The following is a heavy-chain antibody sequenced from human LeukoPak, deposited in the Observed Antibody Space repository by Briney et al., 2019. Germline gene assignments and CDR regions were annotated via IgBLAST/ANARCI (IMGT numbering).Heavy chain of an antibody. J-gene: IGHJ6*04. CDR2: ISSSGSNI. V-gene: IGHV3-48*03. D-gene: IGHD3-10*02. CDR3: AELGITMIGGV. Sequence: PGGSLRLSCAASGFTFSSYEMNWVRQAPGKGLEWGSYISSSGSNIYYADSAKGRFTISRDNAKNPLYLQINSLRAEDPAVYYCAELGITMIGGVWGKGTTVTISS. CDR1: GFTFSSYE.